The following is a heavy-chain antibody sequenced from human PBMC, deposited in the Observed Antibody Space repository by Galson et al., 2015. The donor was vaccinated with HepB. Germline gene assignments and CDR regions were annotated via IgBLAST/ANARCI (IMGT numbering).Heavy chain of an antibody. CDR1: GFTFSNAW. Sequence: LRLSCAASGFTFSNAWMNWVRQAPGKGLEWVGRIKSKTDGGTTDYAAPVKGRFTISRDDSKNTLYLQMNSLKTEDTAVYYCTTDDYLDYYYYYGMDVWGQGTTVTVSS. CDR3: TTDDYLDYYYYYGMDV. J-gene: IGHJ6*02. V-gene: IGHV3-15*07. CDR2: IKSKTDGGTT. D-gene: IGHD4-11*01.